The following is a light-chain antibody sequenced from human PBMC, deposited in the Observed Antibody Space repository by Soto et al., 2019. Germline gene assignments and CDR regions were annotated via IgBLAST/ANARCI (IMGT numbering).Light chain of an antibody. J-gene: IGKJ1*01. CDR2: GAS. CDR3: QQYNTWPWT. CDR1: QTISSS. Sequence: EPLMTQSPATLSVSPGARATLYCRASQTISSSLAWYQQKPGQAPRLLIFGASPRATGVPARFSGGGSGTLFTLTISSLQSEDFGVYYCQQYNTWPWTFGQGTKV. V-gene: IGKV3-15*01.